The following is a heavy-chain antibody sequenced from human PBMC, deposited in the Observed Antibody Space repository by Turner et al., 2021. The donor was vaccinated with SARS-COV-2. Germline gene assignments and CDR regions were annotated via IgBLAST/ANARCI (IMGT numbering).Heavy chain of an antibody. V-gene: IGHV1-69*06. CDR1: GGTFSSYA. D-gene: IGHD3-9*01. J-gene: IGHJ6*02. CDR2: IIPIFGTT. Sequence: QVQLVQSGAEVKKPGSSVTVSCKASGGTFSSYAITWVRQAPGQGLGWVGGIIPIFGTTNYAKKVQGRVTITADKSTSTAYMELSSLGSEDTAVYYCARGGGYDILTGAYYGMDVWGQGTTVTVSS. CDR3: ARGGGYDILTGAYYGMDV.